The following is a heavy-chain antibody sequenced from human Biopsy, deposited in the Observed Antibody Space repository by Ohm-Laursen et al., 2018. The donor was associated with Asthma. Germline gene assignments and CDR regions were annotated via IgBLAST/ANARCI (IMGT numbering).Heavy chain of an antibody. CDR2: IHHSGTS. Sequence: TLSLTCPVSGDSITSGGCCWNWIRQHPGKGLEWIGYIHHSGTSYFNPSLKSRVSFSRDTSKNQFSLRLSSVTAADTAMYYCARIPRRSGSYCVDYWGQGTLVTVSS. CDR3: ARIPRRSGSYCVDY. CDR1: GDSITSGGCC. J-gene: IGHJ4*02. V-gene: IGHV4-31*03. D-gene: IGHD3-22*01.